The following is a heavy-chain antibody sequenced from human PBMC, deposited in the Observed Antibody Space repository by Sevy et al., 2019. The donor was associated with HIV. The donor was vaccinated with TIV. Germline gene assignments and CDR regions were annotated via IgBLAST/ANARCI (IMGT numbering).Heavy chain of an antibody. CDR2: INLSGAT. D-gene: IGHD3-16*02. V-gene: IGHV4-34*01. J-gene: IGHJ5*02. CDR1: GGSFNTYR. CDR3: AKSYDYLWGSYRQGWFDP. Sequence: SETLSLTCAVYGGSFNTYRWSWVRQPPGKGLEWIGEINLSGATNYSPSPKSRVTISAGKSNNKLSLRLRSVTAADTAVYYCAKSYDYLWGSYRQGWFDPWGQGTLVTVSS.